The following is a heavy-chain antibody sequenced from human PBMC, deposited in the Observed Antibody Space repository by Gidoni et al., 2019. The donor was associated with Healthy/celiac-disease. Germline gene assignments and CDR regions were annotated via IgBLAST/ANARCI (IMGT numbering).Heavy chain of an antibody. V-gene: IGHV1-2*06. D-gene: IGHD1-7*01. Sequence: QVQRVQSGAAVQTPAASVKVSSEASVYTFTGYYIHWVRQAPGQGLEWMGRINPHSGGTKDAKKVQGRVNMTRDKFSSTAYMETSRQSCDETAVYYWASDWNYFRWGQGTLVTVSS. CDR1: VYTFTGYY. J-gene: IGHJ4*02. CDR2: INPHSGGT. CDR3: ASDWNYFR.